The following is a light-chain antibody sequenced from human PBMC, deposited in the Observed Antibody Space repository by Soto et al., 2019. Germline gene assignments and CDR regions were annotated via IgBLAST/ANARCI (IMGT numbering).Light chain of an antibody. CDR2: WAS. J-gene: IGKJ1*01. CDR3: QHYDSLPPT. Sequence: DIVMTQSSDSLAVSLGERATINCKSSQSVLYRSNTKNYLAWYQQKPGQPPNLLIYWASTRESGVPDRFSGSGSGTDFTLTIRSLQAEDVAVYYCQHYDSLPPTFGQGTKVEIK. V-gene: IGKV4-1*01. CDR1: QSVLYRSNTKNY.